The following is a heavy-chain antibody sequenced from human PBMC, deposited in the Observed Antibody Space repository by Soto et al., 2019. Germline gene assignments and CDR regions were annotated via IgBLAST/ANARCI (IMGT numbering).Heavy chain of an antibody. V-gene: IGHV4-31*03. CDR3: ARAGYSHGGNWFDP. D-gene: IGHD5-18*01. Sequence: SETLSLTCTVSGGSISSGGYYWSWIRQHPGKGLEWIGYIYYSRSTYYNPSLKSRVTISVDTSKNQFSLKLSSVTAADTAVYYCARAGYSHGGNWFDPWGQGALVTVFS. J-gene: IGHJ5*02. CDR2: IYYSRST. CDR1: GGSISSGGYY.